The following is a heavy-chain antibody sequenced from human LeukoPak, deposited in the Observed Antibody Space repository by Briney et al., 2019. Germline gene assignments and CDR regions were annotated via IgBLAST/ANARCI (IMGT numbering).Heavy chain of an antibody. Sequence: PGGSLRLSCAASGFTFSSYEMNWVRQAPGKGLEWVSAISGSGGSTYYADSVKGRFTISRDNSKNTLYLQMNSLRAEDTAVYYCAKDSAITMIVVVISYFDYWGQGTLVTVSS. CDR3: AKDSAITMIVVVISYFDY. J-gene: IGHJ4*02. CDR1: GFTFSSYE. CDR2: ISGSGGST. D-gene: IGHD3-22*01. V-gene: IGHV3-23*01.